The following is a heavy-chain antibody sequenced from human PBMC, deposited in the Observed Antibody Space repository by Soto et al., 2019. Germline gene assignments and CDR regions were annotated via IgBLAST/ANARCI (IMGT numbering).Heavy chain of an antibody. D-gene: IGHD4-17*01. J-gene: IGHJ4*02. CDR2: IYYSGST. CDR1: GGSISTGGYY. V-gene: IGHV4-31*03. CDR3: ARGLSVTLFDN. Sequence: QVQLQESGPGLVKPSQTLSLTCTVSGGSISTGGYYWTWIRQHPGRGLEWIGYIYYSGSTYYNPSLKSRVTISVDTSKNQFSLKLSSVTAADTAVYYCARGLSVTLFDNWGQGTLVTVSS.